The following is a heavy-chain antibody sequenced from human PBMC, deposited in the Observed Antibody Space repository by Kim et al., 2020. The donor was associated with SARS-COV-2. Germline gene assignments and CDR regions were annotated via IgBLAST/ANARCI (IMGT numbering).Heavy chain of an antibody. Sequence: GGSLRLSCAASGFTFSSYAMSWVRQAPGKGLEWASAISGSGGSTYYADSVKGRFTISRDNSKNTLYLQMNSLRAEDTAVYYCAKSLNPKTYYYILTGYSFVYWGQRTLVTVSS. D-gene: IGHD3-9*01. V-gene: IGHV3-23*01. CDR3: AKSLNPKTYYYILTGYSFVY. CDR2: ISGSGGST. CDR1: GFTFSSYA. J-gene: IGHJ4*02.